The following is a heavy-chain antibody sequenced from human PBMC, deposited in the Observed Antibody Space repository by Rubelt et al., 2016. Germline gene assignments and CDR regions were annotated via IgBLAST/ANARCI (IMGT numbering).Heavy chain of an antibody. D-gene: IGHD3-16*01. V-gene: IGHV3-74*02. CDR1: GFTFNTYA. CDR3: ARALGVGGGY. J-gene: IGHJ4*02. CDR2: INSDGSRT. Sequence: ESGGGLVQPGGSLRLSCATSGFTFNTYAMIWVRQAPGKGLEWVSRINSDGSRTDYADSVKGRFTISGDNTRNTLYLQMNSLRAEDTAVYYCARALGVGGGYWGQGTLVTVSS.